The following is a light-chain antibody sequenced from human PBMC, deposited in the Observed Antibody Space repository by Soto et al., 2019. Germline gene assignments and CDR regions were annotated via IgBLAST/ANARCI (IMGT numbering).Light chain of an antibody. J-gene: IGLJ2*01. CDR2: TNN. V-gene: IGLV1-44*01. CDR1: TSNIGSNT. CDR3: AAWDDSLNGRV. Sequence: QSVLTQPPSASGTPGQRVTISCSGTTSNIGSNTVNWYQQLPGTAPKVVIYTNNQRPSGVPDRFSGSKSGNSASLAITGLQSEDEADYYCAAWDDSLNGRVFGGGTKLTVL.